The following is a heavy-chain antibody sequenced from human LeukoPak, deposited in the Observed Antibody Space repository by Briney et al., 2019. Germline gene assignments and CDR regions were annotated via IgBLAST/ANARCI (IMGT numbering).Heavy chain of an antibody. J-gene: IGHJ4*02. D-gene: IGHD2-2*01. CDR3: ARSPQGRAIVVVPAAHFDY. CDR1: GGSISSGSYY. V-gene: IGHV4-61*02. CDR2: IYTSGST. Sequence: SETLSLTCTVSGGSISSGSYYWSWIRQPAGKGLEWIGRIYTSGSTNYNPSLKSRVTISVDTSKNQFSLKLSSVTAADTAVYYCARSPQGRAIVVVPAAHFDYWGQGTLVTVSS.